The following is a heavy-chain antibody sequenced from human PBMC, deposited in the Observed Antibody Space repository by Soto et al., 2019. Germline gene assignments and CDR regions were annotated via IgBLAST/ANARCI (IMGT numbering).Heavy chain of an antibody. Sequence: QVQLQESGPGLVKPSGTLSLTCAVSGGSISSSNWWSWVRQPPGKGLEWIGEIYHSGSTNYNPSLKSRVTIPVEKSKNQSSLKLSSVTAAETAVYYCARQLARPWFDPWGQGTLVTVSS. CDR2: IYHSGST. CDR1: GGSISSSNW. J-gene: IGHJ5*02. V-gene: IGHV4-4*02. CDR3: ARQLARPWFDP.